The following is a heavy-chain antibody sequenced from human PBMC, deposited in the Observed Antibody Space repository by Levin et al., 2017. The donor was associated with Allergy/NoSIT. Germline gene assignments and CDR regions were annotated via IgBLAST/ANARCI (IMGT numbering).Heavy chain of an antibody. Sequence: LRLSCTVSGGSISSGGYYWSWIRQHPGKGLEWIGYIYYSGSTYYNPSLKSRVTISVDTSKNQFSLKLSSVTAADTAVYYCAREGRITMVRGVQNYYYYYYMDVWGKGTTVTVSS. CDR2: IYYSGST. V-gene: IGHV4-31*03. D-gene: IGHD3-10*01. CDR1: GGSISSGGYY. J-gene: IGHJ6*03. CDR3: AREGRITMVRGVQNYYYYYYMDV.